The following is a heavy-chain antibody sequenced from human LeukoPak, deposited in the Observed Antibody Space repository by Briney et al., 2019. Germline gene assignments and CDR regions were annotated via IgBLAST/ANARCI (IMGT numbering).Heavy chain of an antibody. Sequence: SETLSLTCTVSGYSISSGYYWGWIRQPPGKGLEWIGSIYHSGSTYYNPSLKSRVTISVDTSKNQFSLKLSSVTAADTAVYYCAGTYYYDSSGYYADDWYFDLWGRGTLVTVSS. CDR2: IYHSGST. CDR1: GYSISSGYY. D-gene: IGHD3-22*01. J-gene: IGHJ2*01. V-gene: IGHV4-38-2*02. CDR3: AGTYYYDSSGYYADDWYFDL.